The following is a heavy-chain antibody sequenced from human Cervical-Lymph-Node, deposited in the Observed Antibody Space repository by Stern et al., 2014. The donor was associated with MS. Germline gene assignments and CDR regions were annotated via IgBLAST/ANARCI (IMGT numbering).Heavy chain of an antibody. V-gene: IGHV3-30-3*01. CDR3: VREDGDFDY. J-gene: IGHJ4*02. CDR2: LWHNETNK. Sequence: QLVESGGGVVQPGGSLSLSCAASGVTFSSHAMHWVRQAPGQGLDGVAVLWHNETNKAAADSVKGRFTISREISNNTRALQMNSLRAEDTAVYYCVREDGDFDYWGQGTLVTVSS. D-gene: IGHD2-8*01. CDR1: GVTFSSHA.